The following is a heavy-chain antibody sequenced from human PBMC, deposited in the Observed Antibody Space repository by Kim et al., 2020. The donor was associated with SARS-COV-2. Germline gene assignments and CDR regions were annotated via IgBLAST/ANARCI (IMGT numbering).Heavy chain of an antibody. J-gene: IGHJ4*02. D-gene: IGHD1-26*01. CDR2: ISYDGSNK. CDR3: ARDRSGSYMGLFDY. V-gene: IGHV3-30-3*01. Sequence: GGSLRLSCAASGFTFSSYAMHWVRQAPGKGLEWVAVISYDGSNKYYADSVKGRFTISRDNSKNTLYLQMNSLRAEDTAVYYCARDRSGSYMGLFDYWGQG. CDR1: GFTFSSYA.